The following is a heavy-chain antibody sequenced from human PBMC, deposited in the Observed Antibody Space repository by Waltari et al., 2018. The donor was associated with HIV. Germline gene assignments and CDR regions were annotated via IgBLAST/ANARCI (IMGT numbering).Heavy chain of an antibody. CDR1: GGTFSSYA. Sequence: QVQLVQSGAEVKKPGSSVKVSCKASGGTFSSYAISWVRQAPGQGLEWMGRIIPILGIANYAQKFQGRVTITADKSTSTAYMELSSLRSEDTAVYYCARVVGQWLVKLYYYYGMDVWGQGTTVTVSS. CDR2: IIPILGIA. V-gene: IGHV1-69*04. D-gene: IGHD6-19*01. CDR3: ARVVGQWLVKLYYYYGMDV. J-gene: IGHJ6*02.